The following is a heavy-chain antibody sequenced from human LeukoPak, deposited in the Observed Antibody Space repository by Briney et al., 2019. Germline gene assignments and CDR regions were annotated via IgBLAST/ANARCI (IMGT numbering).Heavy chain of an antibody. CDR2: ISGSGGST. CDR3: ARGGPSIVGALFDY. J-gene: IGHJ4*02. D-gene: IGHD1-26*01. Sequence: GGTLRLSCAASGFTFSSYGLNWVRQAPGKGLEWVSVISGSGGSTYYADSVKGRFTISRDNAKNSLYLQMNSLRAEDMALYYCARGGPSIVGALFDYWGQGTLVTVSS. V-gene: IGHV3-23*01. CDR1: GFTFSSYG.